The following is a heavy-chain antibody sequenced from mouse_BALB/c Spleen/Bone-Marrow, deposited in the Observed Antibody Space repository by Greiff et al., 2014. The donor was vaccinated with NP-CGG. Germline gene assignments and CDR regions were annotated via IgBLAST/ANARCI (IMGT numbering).Heavy chain of an antibody. CDR1: GYTFTSYT. V-gene: IGHV1-4*01. D-gene: IGHD1-1*02. Sequence: LVESGAELARPGASVKMSCKASGYTFTSYTMHWVKQRPGQGLEWIGYINPSSGYTNYNQKFKDKATLTADKSSSTAYMQLSSLTSEDSAVYYCARDWTITFAYWGQGTLVTVSA. CDR2: INPSSGYT. J-gene: IGHJ3*01. CDR3: ARDWTITFAY.